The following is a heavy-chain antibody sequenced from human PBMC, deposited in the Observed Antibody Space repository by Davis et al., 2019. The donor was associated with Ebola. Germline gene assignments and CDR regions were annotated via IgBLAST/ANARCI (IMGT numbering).Heavy chain of an antibody. J-gene: IGHJ6*02. Sequence: GESLKISCAASGFTFSSYSMNWVRQAPGKGLEWVSSISSSSSYIYYADSVKGRFTISRENAKNSLYLQMNSLRAEDTAVYYCARVLPVFGVVGNYYYGMDVWGQGTTVTVSS. CDR2: ISSSSSYI. D-gene: IGHD3-3*01. CDR1: GFTFSSYS. V-gene: IGHV3-21*04. CDR3: ARVLPVFGVVGNYYYGMDV.